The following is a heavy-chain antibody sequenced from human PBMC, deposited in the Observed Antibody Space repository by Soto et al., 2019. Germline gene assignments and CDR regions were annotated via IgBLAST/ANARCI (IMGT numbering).Heavy chain of an antibody. CDR1: GFTFSSYA. V-gene: IGHV3-23*01. D-gene: IGHD6-19*01. CDR2: ISGSGGST. J-gene: IGHJ4*02. Sequence: EVQLLESGGGLVQPGGSLRLSCAASGFTFSSYAMSWVRQAPGKGLEWVSAISGSGGSTYYADSVKGRFPISRDNSKNPLYLQMNSLRAEDTAVYYLAKLGGWTGGGFDYWGQGTLVTVSS. CDR3: AKLGGWTGGGFDY.